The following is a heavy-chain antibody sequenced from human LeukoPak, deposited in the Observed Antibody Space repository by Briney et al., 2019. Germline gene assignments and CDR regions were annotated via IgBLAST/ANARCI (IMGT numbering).Heavy chain of an antibody. J-gene: IGHJ5*02. Sequence: ASVKVSCKASGYTLTSYAMHWVRQAPGQRLEWMGWINAGNGNTKYSQKFQGRVTITRDTSASTAYMELSSLRSEDTAVYYCAREVKREELWFDPWGQGTLVTVSS. V-gene: IGHV1-3*01. D-gene: IGHD4-23*01. CDR1: GYTLTSYA. CDR3: AREVKREELWFDP. CDR2: INAGNGNT.